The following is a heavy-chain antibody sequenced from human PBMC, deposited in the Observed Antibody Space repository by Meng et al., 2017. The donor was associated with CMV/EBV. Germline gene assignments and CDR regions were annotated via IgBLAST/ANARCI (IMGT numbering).Heavy chain of an antibody. J-gene: IGHJ6*02. CDR3: ARGQERRYYYYGMDV. CDR2: IYSGGST. Sequence: GESLRLSCAASGFTVSSNYMSWVRQAPGKGLEWVSVIYSGGSTYYADSVKGRFTISRDNSKNTLYLQMNSLRAEDTAVYYCARGQERRYYYYGMDVWGQGTTVTVSS. CDR1: GFTVSSNY. V-gene: IGHV3-53*01.